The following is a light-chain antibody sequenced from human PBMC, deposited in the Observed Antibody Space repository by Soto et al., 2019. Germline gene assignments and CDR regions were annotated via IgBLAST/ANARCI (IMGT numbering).Light chain of an antibody. CDR3: QSADSSGTYVV. CDR1: ALPKQY. J-gene: IGLJ2*01. CDR2: KDN. Sequence: SYELTQPPSVSLSPGQTARITCSGDALPKQYSYWYQQKPGQAPVLVIHKDNERPSGIPERFSGSSSGTTVTLTISGVQSEDEADYYCQSADSSGTYVVFGGGTKVTVL. V-gene: IGLV3-25*03.